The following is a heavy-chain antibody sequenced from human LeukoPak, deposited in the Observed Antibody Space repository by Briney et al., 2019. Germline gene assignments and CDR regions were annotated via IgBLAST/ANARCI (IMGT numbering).Heavy chain of an antibody. CDR2: MNPNSGNT. CDR3: VRGVRRAVAGTHYYFDY. V-gene: IGHV1-8*01. CDR1: GYTFTNYD. J-gene: IGHJ4*02. Sequence: ASVKVSCKASGYTFTNYDINWVRQATGQGLEWMGLMNPNSGNTGYAQKFQGRVTMTKSTSITTAYMDLSSLMSEDTAVYYGVRGVRRAVAGTHYYFDYWGQGTLVTVSS. D-gene: IGHD6-19*01.